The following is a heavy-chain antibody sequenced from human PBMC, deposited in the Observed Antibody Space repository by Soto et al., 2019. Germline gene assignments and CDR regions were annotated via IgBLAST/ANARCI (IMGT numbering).Heavy chain of an antibody. CDR1: GYTFTSYG. CDR3: ARVNSGSYHYYYGMDV. J-gene: IGHJ6*02. V-gene: IGHV1-18*01. CDR2: ISAYNGNT. Sequence: ASVKVSCKASGYTFTSYGISWVRQAPGQGLEWMGWISAYNGNTNYAQKLQGRVTMTTDTSTSTAYMELRSLRSDDTAVYYCARVNSGSYHYYYGMDVWGQGTTVTVSS. D-gene: IGHD1-26*01.